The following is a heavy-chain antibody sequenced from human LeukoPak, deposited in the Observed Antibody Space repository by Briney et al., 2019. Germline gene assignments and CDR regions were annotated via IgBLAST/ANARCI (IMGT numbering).Heavy chain of an antibody. V-gene: IGHV4-59*01. CDR1: GGSISNYY. J-gene: IGHJ5*02. CDR3: ARYGDYPLYNWFDP. D-gene: IGHD4-17*01. CDR2: VYYSGST. Sequence: PSQTLSLTCTVSGGSISNYYWSWIRQPPGKGLEWIGYVYYSGSTNYNPSLKSRVTVSVDMSKNQFSLKLSSVTAADTAVYYCARYGDYPLYNWFDPWGQGTLVTVSS.